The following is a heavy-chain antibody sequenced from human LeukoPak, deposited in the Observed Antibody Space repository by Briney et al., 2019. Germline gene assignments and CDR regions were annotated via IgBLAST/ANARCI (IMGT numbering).Heavy chain of an antibody. D-gene: IGHD6-6*01. CDR3: ARGLVN. CDR2: INSNSGGT. J-gene: IGHJ4*02. Sequence: GASVKVSCKASGYNFTGNYMHWVRQAPGQGLEWMGWINSNSGGTKYAQQFQGRITMTRDTSIRTAYMELRSLRSDDTAMYYCARGLVNWGRGTLVTVSS. V-gene: IGHV1-2*02. CDR1: GYNFTGNY.